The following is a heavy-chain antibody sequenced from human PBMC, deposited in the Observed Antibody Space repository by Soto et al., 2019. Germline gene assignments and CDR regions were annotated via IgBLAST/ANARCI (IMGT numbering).Heavy chain of an antibody. V-gene: IGHV1-69*05. CDR1: GGTFSNHV. Sequence: QVQLVQSAAEVKRPGSSVKVSCKASGGTFSNHVMNWVRQAPGQGLEWMGEIIPIFGTTNYAQEFRGRVTXIXKQTKTTAYMELSSLRSEDTAVYSCAPDQTRVGTYGGNSLDYWGQGTLVTVSS. CDR3: APDQTRVGTYGGNSLDY. J-gene: IGHJ4*02. D-gene: IGHD4-17*01. CDR2: IIPIFGTT.